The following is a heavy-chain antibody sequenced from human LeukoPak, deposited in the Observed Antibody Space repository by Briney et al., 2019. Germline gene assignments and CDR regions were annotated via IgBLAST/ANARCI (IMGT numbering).Heavy chain of an antibody. V-gene: IGHV4-34*01. CDR1: GGSFSGYY. J-gene: IGHJ5*02. Sequence: SETLSLTCAVYGGSFSGYYWSWIRQPPGKGLEWIGEINHSGSTNYNPSLKSRVTISVDTSKNQFSLKLSSVTAADTAVYYCARDLGDSSSSYRFDPWGQGTLVTVSS. D-gene: IGHD6-6*01. CDR2: INHSGST. CDR3: ARDLGDSSSSYRFDP.